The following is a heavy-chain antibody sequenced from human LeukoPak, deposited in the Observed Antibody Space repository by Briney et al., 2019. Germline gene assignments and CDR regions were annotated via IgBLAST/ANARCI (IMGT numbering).Heavy chain of an antibody. J-gene: IGHJ4*02. CDR2: FDPEDGET. CDR1: GYTLTELS. Sequence: GAPVKVSCKVSGYTLTELSMHWVRQAPGKGLEWMGGFDPEDGETIYAQKFQGRVTMTEDTSTDTAYMELSSLRSEDTAVYYCATRPYYYDSSGYYYFDYWGQGTLVTVSS. D-gene: IGHD3-22*01. V-gene: IGHV1-24*01. CDR3: ATRPYYYDSSGYYYFDY.